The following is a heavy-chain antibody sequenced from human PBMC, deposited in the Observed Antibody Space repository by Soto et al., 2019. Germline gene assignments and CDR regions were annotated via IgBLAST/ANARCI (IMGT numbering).Heavy chain of an antibody. J-gene: IGHJ4*02. CDR2: INSGGSAT. CDR3: VTSLVGTTTF. V-gene: IGHV3-48*02. CDR1: GFTFSNYS. Sequence: GGSLRLSCVASGFTFSNYSMNWVRQAPGKGLEWISNINSGGSATYYADSVKGRFTISRDNAKNSPYLQMNSLRDEDTAVFYCVTSLVGTTTFWGQGTLVTRLL. D-gene: IGHD1-26*01.